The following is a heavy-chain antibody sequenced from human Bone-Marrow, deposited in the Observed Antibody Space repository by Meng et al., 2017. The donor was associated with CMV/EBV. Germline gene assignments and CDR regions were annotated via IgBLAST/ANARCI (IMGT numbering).Heavy chain of an antibody. CDR1: GGSISSSSYY. CDR2: IYSSGST. Sequence: GSLRLSCTVSGGSISSSSYYWGWIRQPPGKGLEWIGSIYSSGSTYYNPSLKSPVTISVDTSKNQFSLKLSSVTAADTAVYYCAKRTDGGISRWGQGTLVTVSS. D-gene: IGHD4-23*01. V-gene: IGHV4-39*01. CDR3: AKRTDGGISR. J-gene: IGHJ4*02.